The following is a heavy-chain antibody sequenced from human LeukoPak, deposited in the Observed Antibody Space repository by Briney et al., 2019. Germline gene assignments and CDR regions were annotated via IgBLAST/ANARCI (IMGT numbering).Heavy chain of an antibody. CDR2: IYFSGST. CDR3: ARVSITSYYYMDV. CDR1: GGSISNSEYY. Sequence: PSETLSLTCTVSGGSISNSEYYWGWIRQPPGKGLEWIGTIYFSGSTYNNPSLKSRVSISVDTSKNQFSLKLSSVTAADTAVYYCARVSITSYYYMDVWGKGTTVTVSS. D-gene: IGHD3-10*01. J-gene: IGHJ6*03. V-gene: IGHV4-39*01.